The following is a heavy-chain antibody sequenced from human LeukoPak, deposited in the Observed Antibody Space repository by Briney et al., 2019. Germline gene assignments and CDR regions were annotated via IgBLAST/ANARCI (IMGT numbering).Heavy chain of an antibody. CDR1: GGSFNDYY. D-gene: IGHD6-6*01. CDR3: ARASAYSSSSGVNY. Sequence: SETLSLTCAVYGGSFNDYYWSWIRQPPGKGLEWIGEINHSGSTNYNPSLKSRVTISVDTSKNQFSLRLSSLTAADTAVYYCARASAYSSSSGVNYWGQGTLVTVSS. CDR2: INHSGST. V-gene: IGHV4-34*01. J-gene: IGHJ4*02.